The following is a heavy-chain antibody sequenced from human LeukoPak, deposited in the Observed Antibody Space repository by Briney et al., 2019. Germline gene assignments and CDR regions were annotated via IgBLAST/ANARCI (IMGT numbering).Heavy chain of an antibody. Sequence: SETLPLTCTVSGGSISSSGYYWGWIRQPPGKGLEWIASIDYSGRTYYNPSLKSRVIISVDTSKNQFSLRLSSVTAADTAVHYCARHQVDGASPSAIDYWGQGSLVTVSS. J-gene: IGHJ4*02. CDR2: IDYSGRT. CDR3: ARHQVDGASPSAIDY. CDR1: GGSISSSGYY. D-gene: IGHD1-26*01. V-gene: IGHV4-39*01.